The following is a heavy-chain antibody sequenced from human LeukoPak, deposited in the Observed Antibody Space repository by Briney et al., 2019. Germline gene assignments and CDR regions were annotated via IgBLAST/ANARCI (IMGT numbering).Heavy chain of an antibody. D-gene: IGHD1-26*01. CDR1: RFTFRNYG. Sequence: PGGSLRLSCAASRFTFRNYGMHWVRQAPARGLEWVAVIQYDGSNKYYADSVKGRFTISRDNSKNTLYLQMNSLKAEDTAMYYCANLRGSGTYNDALDIWGQGTLVTVSS. CDR3: ANLRGSGTYNDALDI. J-gene: IGHJ3*02. V-gene: IGHV3-30*02. CDR2: IQYDGSNK.